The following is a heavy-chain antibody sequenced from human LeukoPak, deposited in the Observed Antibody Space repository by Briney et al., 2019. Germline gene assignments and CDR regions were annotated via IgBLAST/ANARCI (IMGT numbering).Heavy chain of an antibody. V-gene: IGHV3-7*01. CDR1: GFTFSSYW. CDR3: VGGYGDYYAFDI. J-gene: IGHJ3*02. D-gene: IGHD4-17*01. Sequence: QPGGSLRLSCAASGFTFSSYWMSWVRQAPGKGLEWVANIKQDGSEKYYVDSVKGRFTISRDNAKNSLYLQMNSLRAEDTAVYYCVGGYGDYYAFDIWGQGTMVTVSS. CDR2: IKQDGSEK.